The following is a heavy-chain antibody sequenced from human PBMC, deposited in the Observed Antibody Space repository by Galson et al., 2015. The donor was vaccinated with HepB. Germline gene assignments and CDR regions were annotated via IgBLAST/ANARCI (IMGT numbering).Heavy chain of an antibody. J-gene: IGHJ5*02. CDR1: GYTFTNYA. V-gene: IGHV1-3*01. CDR2: INAGNGHI. D-gene: IGHD3-10*02. CDR3: VRNRADITTPMFFDP. Sequence: SVKVSCKASGYTFTNYAIHWVRQAPAQSLEWMGRINAGNGHIRYSQKFQGRLTFTTDTSATTAYMELSSLKSEDTAVYFCVRNRADITTPMFFDPWGQGTPVTVSS.